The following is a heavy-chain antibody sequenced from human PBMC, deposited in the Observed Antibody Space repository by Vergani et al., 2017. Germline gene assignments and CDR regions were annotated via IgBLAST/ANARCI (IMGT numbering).Heavy chain of an antibody. J-gene: IGHJ4*02. Sequence: QVQLVQSGAEVKKPGSSVKVSCKASGGTFSSYTISWVRQAPGQGLEWMGRIIPLLGIANYAQKFQGRVTITADKSTSTAYMELSSLRSEDTAVYYCARDRPRGYSGYDSPYYFDYWGQGTLVTVSS. V-gene: IGHV1-69*08. CDR1: GGTFSSYT. D-gene: IGHD5-12*01. CDR3: ARDRPRGYSGYDSPYYFDY. CDR2: IIPLLGIA.